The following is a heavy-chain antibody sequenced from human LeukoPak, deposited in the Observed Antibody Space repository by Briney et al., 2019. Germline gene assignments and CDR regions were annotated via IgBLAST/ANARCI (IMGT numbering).Heavy chain of an antibody. CDR1: GFTFSSYA. J-gene: IGHJ4*02. CDR2: SSGSGGST. CDR3: AKHRPDYDFWSGLDY. Sequence: PGGSLRLACAASGFTFSSYAMTWVRQAPGKGLEWISASSGSGGSTYYADSVKGRFTISRDNSKNTLYLQMNSLRAEDTAVYYCAKHRPDYDFWSGLDYWGQGTLVTVSS. D-gene: IGHD3-3*01. V-gene: IGHV3-23*01.